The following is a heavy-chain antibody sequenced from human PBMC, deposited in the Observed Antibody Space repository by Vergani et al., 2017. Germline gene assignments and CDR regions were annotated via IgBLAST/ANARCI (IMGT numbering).Heavy chain of an antibody. V-gene: IGHV3-64*01. D-gene: IGHD2-2*01. CDR3: ARGPRDVVVPAAMGYYYYMAV. J-gene: IGHJ6*03. Sequence: EVQLVESGGGLVKPGGSLRLSCSASGFTFSSYAMHWVRQAPGGGLEFVSTISSDGGTTFYANSVKGRFIISRDNSKNTLYLQVGSRRGEDMAVYYCARGPRDVVVPAAMGYYYYMAVWGRGPTVTVSS. CDR2: ISSDGGTT. CDR1: GFTFSSYA.